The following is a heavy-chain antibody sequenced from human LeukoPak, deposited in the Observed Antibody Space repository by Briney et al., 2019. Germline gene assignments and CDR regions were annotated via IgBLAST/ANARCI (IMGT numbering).Heavy chain of an antibody. CDR2: ISSSGDTI. J-gene: IGHJ3*02. V-gene: IGHV3-48*03. D-gene: IGHD2-8*01. CDR1: GLTFSSYE. CDR3: ARPRATYCTNGICYIRDAFDI. Sequence: GGSLRLSCAASGLTFSSYEMNWVRQAPGKGLEWVSYISSSGDTIYYADSVKGRFTISRDNAKNSLHLQMNSLRGEDTALYYCARPRATYCTNGICYIRDAFDIWGQGTSVTVSS.